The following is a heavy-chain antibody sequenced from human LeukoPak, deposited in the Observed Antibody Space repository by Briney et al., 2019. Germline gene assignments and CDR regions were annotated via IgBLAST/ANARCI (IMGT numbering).Heavy chain of an antibody. Sequence: ASVKVSCKASGYTFTSYDINWVRQATGQGLEWMGWMNPNSGNTGYALKFQGRVTITRNTSISTAYMEVSSLRSEDTAVYYCAXXYGDYVLGVDWFDPWGQGTLVTVSS. J-gene: IGHJ5*02. CDR2: MNPNSGNT. CDR3: AXXYGDYVLGVDWFDP. D-gene: IGHD4-17*01. CDR1: GYTFTSYD. V-gene: IGHV1-8*03.